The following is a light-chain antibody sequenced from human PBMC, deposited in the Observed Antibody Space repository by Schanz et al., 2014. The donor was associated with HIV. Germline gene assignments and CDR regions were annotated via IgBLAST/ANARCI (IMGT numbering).Light chain of an antibody. J-gene: IGLJ3*02. CDR3: ATWVDSLNGWV. V-gene: IGLV1-44*01. CDR1: SSDFETNA. Sequence: QSVLTQAPSASGTPGQRVTISCSGSSSDFETNAVLWYQQLPGAAPKLLIYNTYHRPSGVPDRFSGSDSGASASLAISGLQSEDEADYYCATWVDSLNGWVFGGGTKLTVL. CDR2: NTY.